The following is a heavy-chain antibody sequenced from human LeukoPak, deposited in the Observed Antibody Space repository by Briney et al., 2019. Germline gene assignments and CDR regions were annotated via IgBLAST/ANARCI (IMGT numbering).Heavy chain of an antibody. J-gene: IGHJ5*01. Sequence: PSETLSLTCAVYGGSFGGYNWNWVRQFPGKGMEWIGEINHTGDTKYNPSLKSRLTMPVDTSKNQFSLKLKSVTAADTGVYYCARGSPKHDSWGQGTLVTVFS. CDR3: ARGSPKHDS. CDR2: INHTGDT. V-gene: IGHV4-34*01. CDR1: GGSFGGYN.